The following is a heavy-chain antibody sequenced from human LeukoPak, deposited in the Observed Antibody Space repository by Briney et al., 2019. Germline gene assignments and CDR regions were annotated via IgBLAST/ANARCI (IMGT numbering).Heavy chain of an antibody. CDR3: ARGATAMVSFYCDY. J-gene: IGHJ4*02. CDR2: ISSSSYI. Sequence: GSLRLSCAASGFTFSSYSMNWVRQAPGKGLEWVSSISSSSYIYYADSVKGRFTISRDNAKNSLYLQMNSLRPEDTAVYYCARGATAMVSFYCDYWGQGTLVTVSS. CDR1: GFTFSSYS. D-gene: IGHD5-18*01. V-gene: IGHV3-21*01.